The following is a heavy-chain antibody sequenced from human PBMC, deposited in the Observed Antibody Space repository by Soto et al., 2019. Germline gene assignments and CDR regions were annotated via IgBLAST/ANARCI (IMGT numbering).Heavy chain of an antibody. CDR3: ARDPLRIAVADPESFDY. CDR1: GFTFSSYG. Sequence: PGGSLRLSCAASGFTFSSYGMHWVRQAPGKGLKWVAVIWYDGSNKYYADSVKGRFTISRDNSKNTLYLQMNSLRAEDTAVYYCARDPLRIAVADPESFDYWGQGTLVTVSS. CDR2: IWYDGSNK. V-gene: IGHV3-33*01. J-gene: IGHJ4*02. D-gene: IGHD6-19*01.